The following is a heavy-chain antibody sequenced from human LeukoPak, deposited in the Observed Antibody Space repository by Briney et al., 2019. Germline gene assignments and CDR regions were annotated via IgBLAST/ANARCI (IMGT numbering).Heavy chain of an antibody. J-gene: IGHJ4*02. V-gene: IGHV3-21*01. Sequence: GSLRLSCAASGFTFSSYTMSWVRQAPGKGLEWVSSISITSDYIYYPDSMKGRFTISRDNAKNSLYLQMNSLRAEDTAVYYCASSYYYYDSSGYRFYFGYWGQGTLVIVSS. D-gene: IGHD3-22*01. CDR2: ISITSDYI. CDR1: GFTFSSYT. CDR3: ASSYYYYDSSGYRFYFGY.